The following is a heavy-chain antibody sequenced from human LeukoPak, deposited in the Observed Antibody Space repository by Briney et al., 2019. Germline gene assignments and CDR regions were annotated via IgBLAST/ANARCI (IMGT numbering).Heavy chain of an antibody. J-gene: IGHJ4*02. D-gene: IGHD4-11*01. CDR1: GFTFSSYA. CDR3: ARDRFDNYVPEY. V-gene: IGHV3-30*04. Sequence: PGGSLRLSCAASGFTFSSYAMHWVRQAPGKGLEWAAVISYDGSNKYYADSAKGRFTISRDNSKNTLYLQMNSLRAEDTAVYYCARDRFDNYVPEYWGQGTLVTVSS. CDR2: ISYDGSNK.